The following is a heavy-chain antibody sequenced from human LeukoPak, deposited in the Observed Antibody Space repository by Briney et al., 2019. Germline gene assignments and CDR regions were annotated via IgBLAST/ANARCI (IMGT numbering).Heavy chain of an antibody. V-gene: IGHV3-64*01. CDR1: GFTFSSYA. Sequence: GGSLRLSCAASGFTFSSYAMHWVRQAPGKGLEYVSAISSNGGSTYYANSVKGRFTISRDNSKNTLYLQMNSLRAEDTAVYYCAKDLGYSYGAIFDYWGQGTLVTVSS. D-gene: IGHD5-18*01. CDR3: AKDLGYSYGAIFDY. CDR2: ISSNGGST. J-gene: IGHJ4*02.